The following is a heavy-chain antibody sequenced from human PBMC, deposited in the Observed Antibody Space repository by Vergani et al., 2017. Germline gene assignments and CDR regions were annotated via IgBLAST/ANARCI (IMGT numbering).Heavy chain of an antibody. CDR2: IYYSGST. J-gene: IGHJ4*02. CDR3: ARTKSYYDSSGFDY. CDR1: GGSISSSSYY. V-gene: IGHV4-39*01. Sequence: QVQLQESGPGLVKPSETLSLTCTVSGGSISSSSYYWGWIRQPPGKGLEWIGSIYYSGSTYYNPSLKSRVTISVDTSKNQFSLKLSSVTAADTAVYYCARTKSYYDSSGFDYWGQGTLVTVSS. D-gene: IGHD3-22*01.